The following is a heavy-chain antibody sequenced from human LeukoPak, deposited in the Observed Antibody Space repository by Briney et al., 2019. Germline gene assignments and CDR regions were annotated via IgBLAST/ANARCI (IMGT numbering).Heavy chain of an antibody. CDR3: ARGTYDSSPPAGFDY. Sequence: SETLSLTCTVSGGSISSSYWSWIQQPPGKGLEWIGYIYYSGSTSYNPSLESRVTISVDTSKNQFSLKLSSVTAADTAVYYCARGTYDSSPPAGFDYWGQGTLVTVSS. D-gene: IGHD3-22*01. J-gene: IGHJ4*02. CDR2: IYYSGST. CDR1: GGSISSSY. V-gene: IGHV4-59*12.